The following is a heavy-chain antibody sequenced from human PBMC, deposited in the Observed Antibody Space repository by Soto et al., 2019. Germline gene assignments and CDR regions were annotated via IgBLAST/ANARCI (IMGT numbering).Heavy chain of an antibody. CDR1: GYTFTSYA. CDR2: INAGNGNT. J-gene: IGHJ4*02. Sequence: QVQLVQSGAEVKKPGASVKVSCKASGYTFTSYAIHWVRQAPGQRIEWMGWINAGNGNTKYSQKFQGRVIITRDTSAGTAYMELRSLRSEDTAVYYCATPIVAFYWGQGTLVTVSS. D-gene: IGHD5-12*01. V-gene: IGHV1-3*01. CDR3: ATPIVAFY.